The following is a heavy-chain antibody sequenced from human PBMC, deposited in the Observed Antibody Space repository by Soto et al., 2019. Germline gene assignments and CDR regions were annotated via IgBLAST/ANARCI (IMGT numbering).Heavy chain of an antibody. J-gene: IGHJ4*02. CDR2: IIPIFGTA. CDR1: GGTFSSYA. Sequence: SVKVSCKASGGTFSSYAISWVRQAPGQGLEWMGGIIPIFGTANYAQKFQGRVTITADKSTSTAYMELSSLRSEDTAVYYCVREWGRLTPDYWGQGTLVTVSS. CDR3: VREWGRLTPDY. V-gene: IGHV1-69*06. D-gene: IGHD7-27*01.